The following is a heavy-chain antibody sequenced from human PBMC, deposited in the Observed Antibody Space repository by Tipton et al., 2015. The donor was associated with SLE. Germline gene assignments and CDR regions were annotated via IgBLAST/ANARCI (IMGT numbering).Heavy chain of an antibody. CDR1: GGSVSGGAYY. J-gene: IGHJ2*01. V-gene: IGHV4-31*11. CDR3: SRSFVYYWYFDL. Sequence: TLSLTCAVSGGSVSGGAYYWSWIRQLPGKGLEWIGYLDYSGSAYYNPSLKSRVTISVDTSRKQFSLNLSSVTAADTAVYYCSRSFVYYWYFDLWGRGTRLTVSS. CDR2: LDYSGSA.